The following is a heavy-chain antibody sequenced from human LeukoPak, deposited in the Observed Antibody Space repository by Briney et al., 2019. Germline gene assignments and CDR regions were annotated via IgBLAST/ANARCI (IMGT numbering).Heavy chain of an antibody. D-gene: IGHD1/OR15-1a*01. CDR3: ARGGLEHPDY. CDR2: MNPNSGNT. V-gene: IGHV1-8*03. J-gene: IGHJ4*02. Sequence: ASVEVSCKASGYTLTSYDINWVRQATGQGLEWMGWMNPNSGNTGYAQKFQGRVTITRNTSISTAYMELSRLRSEDTAVYYCARGGLEHPDYWGQGTLVTVSS. CDR1: GYTLTSYD.